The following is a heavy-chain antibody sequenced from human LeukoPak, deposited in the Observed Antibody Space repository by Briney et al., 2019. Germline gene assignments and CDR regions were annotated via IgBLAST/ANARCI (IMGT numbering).Heavy chain of an antibody. CDR1: GFTFNYAW. J-gene: IGHJ4*02. CDR2: VSGSGGNI. Sequence: GGSLRLSCAASGFTFNYAWMSWVRQAPGKGLEWVSGVSGSGGNIHYADSVKGRFTISRDNSKNTLYLQMNSLRAEDTAVYYCAASLPNIVVVPATKGPFGYWGQGALVTVSS. V-gene: IGHV3-23*01. CDR3: AASLPNIVVVPATKGPFGY. D-gene: IGHD2-2*01.